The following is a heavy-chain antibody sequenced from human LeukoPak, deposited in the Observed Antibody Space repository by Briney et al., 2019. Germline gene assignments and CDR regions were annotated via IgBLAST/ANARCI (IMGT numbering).Heavy chain of an antibody. CDR1: GGSISSYY. CDR2: IYTSGST. Sequence: PSETLSLTCTVSGGSISSYYWSWIRQPAGKGLEWIGRIYTSGSTNYNPSLKSRVTMSVDTSKNQFSLKLSSVTAAGTAVYYCARDGHYYDSSAPTFGNWFDPWGQGTLVTVSS. CDR3: ARDGHYYDSSAPTFGNWFDP. D-gene: IGHD3-22*01. V-gene: IGHV4-4*07. J-gene: IGHJ5*02.